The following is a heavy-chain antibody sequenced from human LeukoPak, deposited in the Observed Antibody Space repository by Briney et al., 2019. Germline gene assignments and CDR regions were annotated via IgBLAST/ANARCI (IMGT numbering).Heavy chain of an antibody. CDR2: IRQDGSEK. CDR1: GFTFRSHW. CDR3: ARDDPSDVGTLDY. J-gene: IGHJ4*02. V-gene: IGHV3-7*05. Sequence: PGGSLRLSCAASGFTFRSHWMSWVRQAPGKGLEWVANIRQDGSEKYYVDSVKGRFIISRDNAKNSLYLQMNRLRAEDTAVYYCARDDPSDVGTLDYWGQGTLVPVSS. D-gene: IGHD1-26*01.